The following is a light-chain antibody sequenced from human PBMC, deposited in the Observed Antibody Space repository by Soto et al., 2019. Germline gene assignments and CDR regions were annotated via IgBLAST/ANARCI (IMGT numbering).Light chain of an antibody. CDR2: KAS. CDR1: QSISTY. J-gene: IGKJ1*01. CDR3: QQYNASART. V-gene: IGKV1-5*03. Sequence: DIQMTQSPSTLSASVGDRVAITCRASQSISTYLAWYQQKPGKAPKLLIYKASSLESGVPSRLRGSGSRAEFALTISSLQPDDFATYYCQQYNASARTFGQGAKVAIK.